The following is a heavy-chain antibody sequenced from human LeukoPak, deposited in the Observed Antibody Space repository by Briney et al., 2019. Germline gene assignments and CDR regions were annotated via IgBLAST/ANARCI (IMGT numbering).Heavy chain of an antibody. J-gene: IGHJ4*02. CDR2: IYSGGST. Sequence: GGSLRLSCAASGFTVSSNYMSWVRQAPGKGLEWVSVIYSGGSTYYADSVKGRFTISRDNSKNTLYLQMNSLRAEDTAVYYCARGNDYGDSPNFDYWGQGTLVTVSS. D-gene: IGHD4-17*01. CDR1: GFTVSSNY. CDR3: ARGNDYGDSPNFDY. V-gene: IGHV3-66*02.